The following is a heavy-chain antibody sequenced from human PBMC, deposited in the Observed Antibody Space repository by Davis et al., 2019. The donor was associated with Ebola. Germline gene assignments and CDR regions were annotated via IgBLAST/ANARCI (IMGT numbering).Heavy chain of an antibody. D-gene: IGHD3-16*01. CDR3: ARDDYAYYGMDA. CDR2: INHSGST. J-gene: IGHJ6*02. Sequence: SETLSLTCAVYGGSFSGYYWSWIRQPPGKGLEWIGEINHSGSTNYNPSLKSRVTISVDTSKNQFSLKLSSVTAADTAVYYCARDDYAYYGMDAWGQGTTVTVSS. CDR1: GGSFSGYY. V-gene: IGHV4-34*01.